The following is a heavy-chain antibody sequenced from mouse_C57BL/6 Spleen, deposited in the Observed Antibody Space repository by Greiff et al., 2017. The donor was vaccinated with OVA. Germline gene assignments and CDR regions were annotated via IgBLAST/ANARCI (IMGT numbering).Heavy chain of an antibody. V-gene: IGHV1-55*01. CDR3: ARRDYGSSLYAMDY. CDR2: IYPGSGST. Sequence: QVQLQQPGAELVKPGASVKMSCKASGYTFTSYWITWVKQRPGQGLEWIGDIYPGSGSTNYNEKFKSKATLTVDTSSSTAYMQLSSLTSEDSAVYYCARRDYGSSLYAMDYWGQGTSVTVSS. J-gene: IGHJ4*01. D-gene: IGHD1-1*01. CDR1: GYTFTSYW.